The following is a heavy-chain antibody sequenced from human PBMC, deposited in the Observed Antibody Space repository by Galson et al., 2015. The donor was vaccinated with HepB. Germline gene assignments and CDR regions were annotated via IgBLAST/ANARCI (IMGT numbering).Heavy chain of an antibody. Sequence: TLSLTCTVSGGSISSGGYYWSWIRQHPGKGLEWIGYIYYSGSTYYNPSLKSRVTISVDTSKNQFSLKLSSVTAADTAVYYCAREGGYGDYDDYYYYYMDVWGKGTTVTVSS. CDR3: AREGGYGDYDDYYYYYMDV. V-gene: IGHV4-31*03. D-gene: IGHD4-17*01. CDR1: GGSISSGGYY. J-gene: IGHJ6*03. CDR2: IYYSGST.